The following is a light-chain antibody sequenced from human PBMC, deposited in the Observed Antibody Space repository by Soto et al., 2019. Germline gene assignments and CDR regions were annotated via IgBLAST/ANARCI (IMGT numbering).Light chain of an antibody. CDR2: KGT. CDR1: SSDVGAYNS. Sequence: QSALAHPASVSGSPGQSITISCTGTSSDVGAYNSVSWYQQHPHKAPQVIIYKGTQRPSGVSNRFSGSTSGNAASLTISGLQADDEADYFCCSSAPESTYVFGSGTKVTVL. J-gene: IGLJ1*01. CDR3: CSSAPESTYV. V-gene: IGLV2-23*01.